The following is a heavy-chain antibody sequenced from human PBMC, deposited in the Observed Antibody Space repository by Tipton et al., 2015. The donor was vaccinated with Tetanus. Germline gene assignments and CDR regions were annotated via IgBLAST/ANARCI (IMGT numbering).Heavy chain of an antibody. V-gene: IGHV3-7*03. CDR3: ARDMFRQWGSWYFGL. J-gene: IGHJ2*01. D-gene: IGHD3-10*02. CDR1: GFTFSSFW. Sequence: SLRLSCAASGFTFSSFWINWVRQAPGKGLEGVAKINQDGSAKDYADSVKGRFTMSRDNRKNSLYLQMNSVRPEDTAFYYCARDMFRQWGSWYFGLWGRGTLVTVSS. CDR2: INQDGSAK.